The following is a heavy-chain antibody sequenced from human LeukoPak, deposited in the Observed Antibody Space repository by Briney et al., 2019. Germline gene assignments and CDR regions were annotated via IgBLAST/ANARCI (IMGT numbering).Heavy chain of an antibody. CDR2: INWNGGST. D-gene: IGHD6-25*01. J-gene: IGHJ6*03. CDR1: GFTFDDYG. CDR3: ARVAASYYYYYMDV. V-gene: IGHV3-20*04. Sequence: GGSLRLSCAASGFTFDDYGMGWVRQAPGKGLEWVSGINWNGGSTGYADSVKGRFTISRDNAKNSLYLQMNSLRAEDAALYYCARVAASYYYYYMDVWGKGTTVTVSS.